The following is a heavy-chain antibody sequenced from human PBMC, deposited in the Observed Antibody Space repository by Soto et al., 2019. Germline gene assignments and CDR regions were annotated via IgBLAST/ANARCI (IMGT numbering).Heavy chain of an antibody. Sequence: QVQRVESGGGVVQPGRSLRLSCAASGFTFSSYGMHWVRQAQGKGLEWVAVISYDGINKYYADSVKGRFTISGDNSKNTRYLQMNSLRADETAVYYCAKERNYDVWSGGHYFDYRGQGAQVIVSS. CDR1: GFTFSSYG. CDR3: AKERNYDVWSGGHYFDY. J-gene: IGHJ4*02. D-gene: IGHD3-3*01. CDR2: ISYDGINK. V-gene: IGHV3-30*18.